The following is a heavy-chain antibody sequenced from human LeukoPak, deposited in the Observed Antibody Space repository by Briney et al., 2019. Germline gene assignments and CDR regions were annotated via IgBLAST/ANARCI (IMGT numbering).Heavy chain of an antibody. CDR1: GGSFSGYS. D-gene: IGHD3-10*01. V-gene: IGHV4-34*01. J-gene: IGHJ5*02. CDR2: YTHSESP. Sequence: SETLSLTCAVYGGSFSGYSWTWIRQPPGKGLEWIGVYTHSESPHYNPSLKSRATISVDTSKNQFSLKLSSVTAADTAVYYCARALRYGSGSYYKWGAQNWFDPWGQGTLVTVSS. CDR3: ARALRYGSGSYYKWGAQNWFDP.